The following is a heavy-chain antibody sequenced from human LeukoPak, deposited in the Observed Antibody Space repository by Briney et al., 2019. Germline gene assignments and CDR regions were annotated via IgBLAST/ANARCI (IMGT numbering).Heavy chain of an antibody. CDR1: GFTFSAYY. J-gene: IGHJ3*02. D-gene: IGHD3-10*01. CDR2: ISSSGKTI. Sequence: PGGSLRLSYAASGFTFSAYYMTWIRQAPGKGLEWVSYISSSGKTIYYADSLKGRFTISRDNAKNSLSLQMNSLSAEDTAVYFCAGVPMFRGVIGDAFDIWGQGTMVTVSS. V-gene: IGHV3-11*04. CDR3: AGVPMFRGVIGDAFDI.